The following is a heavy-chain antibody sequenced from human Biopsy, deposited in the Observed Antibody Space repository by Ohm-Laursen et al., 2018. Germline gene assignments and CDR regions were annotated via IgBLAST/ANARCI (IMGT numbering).Heavy chain of an antibody. CDR3: TRGGYYYDSLAYYYWFDP. J-gene: IGHJ5*02. CDR1: GYTFTGYH. Sequence: GASVKVSCNPSGYTFTGYHVHWVRQAPGQGLEWMGWINAKTGDTNYAQKFQGRVTMTRDTSISTAYVDLSSLRSDDTAVYYCTRGGYYYDSLAYYYWFDPWGQGTLVTVSS. CDR2: INAKTGDT. D-gene: IGHD3-22*01. V-gene: IGHV1-2*02.